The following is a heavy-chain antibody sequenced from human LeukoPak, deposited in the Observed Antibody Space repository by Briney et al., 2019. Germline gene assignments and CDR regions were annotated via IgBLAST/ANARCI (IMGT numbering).Heavy chain of an antibody. CDR1: GYTFSSYD. CDR3: ARDLSDSGYDYPHDFDY. V-gene: IGHV1-8*01. J-gene: IGHJ4*02. CDR2: MNPNSGNI. Sequence: ASVKVSCKASGYTFSSYDINWVRQATGQGLEWMGWMNPNSGNIGYAQKFQGRVTMTRNTSISTAYMELSSLRSEDTAVYYCARDLSDSGYDYPHDFDYWGQGTLVTVSS. D-gene: IGHD5-12*01.